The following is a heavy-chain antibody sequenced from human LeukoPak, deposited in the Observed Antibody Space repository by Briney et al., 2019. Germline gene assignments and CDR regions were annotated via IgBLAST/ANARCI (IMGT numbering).Heavy chain of an antibody. D-gene: IGHD5-18*01. V-gene: IGHV1-18*01. CDR2: ISAYNGNT. CDR3: ARWDTAHIDY. CDR1: GYTFISYG. Sequence: ASVKVSCKASGYTFISYGISWVRQAPGQGLEWMGWISAYNGNTNYAQRLQGRVTMTTDTYTSTTYMELRSLRSDDTAVYYCARWDTAHIDYWGQGTLVTVSS. J-gene: IGHJ4*02.